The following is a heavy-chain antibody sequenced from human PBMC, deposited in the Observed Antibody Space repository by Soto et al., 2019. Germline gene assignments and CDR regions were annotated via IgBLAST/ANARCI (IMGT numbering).Heavy chain of an antibody. CDR2: IKSKTDGGTT. D-gene: IGHD3-22*01. CDR1: GFTFSNAW. CDR3: TTYYYDSSGYLPGYGMDV. V-gene: IGHV3-15*07. Sequence: PVGSLRLSCAASGFTFSNAWMNWVRQAPGKGLEWVGRIKSKTDGGTTDYAAPVKGRFTISRDDSKNTLYLQMNSLKTEDTAVYYCTTYYYDSSGYLPGYGMDVWGQGTTVTAP. J-gene: IGHJ6*02.